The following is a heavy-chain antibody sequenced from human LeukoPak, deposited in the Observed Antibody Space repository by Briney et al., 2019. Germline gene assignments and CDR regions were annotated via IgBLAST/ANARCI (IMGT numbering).Heavy chain of an antibody. V-gene: IGHV1-18*01. D-gene: IGHD7-27*01. CDR3: ARDWGSIKVIADY. Sequence: ASVKVSCKATGYRFTSYGIIWVRQAPGQGLEWMGWISSNSDNTNYAQKLQGRVTMTTDTSTSTAYMELRSLRSDDTALYFCARDWGSIKVIADYWGQGTLVTVSS. CDR1: GYRFTSYG. CDR2: ISSNSDNT. J-gene: IGHJ4*02.